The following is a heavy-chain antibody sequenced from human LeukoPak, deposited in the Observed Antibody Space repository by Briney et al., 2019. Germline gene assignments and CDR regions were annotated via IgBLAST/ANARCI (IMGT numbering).Heavy chain of an antibody. CDR3: ARDYRSSWYV. Sequence: GGSLRLSCAASGFVFTNYWMSWISQAPGKGLEWVANINQDGSEKHYVDSVKGRFTVSRDNARNSLFLQMNSLRAEDTSVYYCARDYRSSWYVRGQGTLVTVSS. J-gene: IGHJ4*02. CDR2: INQDGSEK. V-gene: IGHV3-7*03. D-gene: IGHD6-13*01. CDR1: GFVFTNYW.